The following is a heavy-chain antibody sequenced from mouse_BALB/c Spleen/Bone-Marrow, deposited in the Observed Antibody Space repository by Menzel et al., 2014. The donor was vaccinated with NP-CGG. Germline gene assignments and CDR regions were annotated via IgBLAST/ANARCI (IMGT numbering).Heavy chain of an antibody. D-gene: IGHD2-4*01. J-gene: IGHJ3*01. V-gene: IGHV5-9-1*01. Sequence: EVMLVESGGGLVKPGGSLKVSCAASGFTFSSYVMSWVRQTPEKRLEWVATISSGGSYTYYPDSVKGRFTISRDNAMNTLYLQMSSLRSEDTAMYYCARKSYYHCDGRPWFAYWGQGTLVTVSA. CDR3: ARKSYYHCDGRPWFAY. CDR2: ISSGGSYT. CDR1: GFTFSSYV.